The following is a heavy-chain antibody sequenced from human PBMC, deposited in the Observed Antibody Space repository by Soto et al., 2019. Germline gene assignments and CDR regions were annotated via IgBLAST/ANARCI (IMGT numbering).Heavy chain of an antibody. Sequence: GGSLRRSCAASGFTFGNYWMTWVRQAPGKGLEWVANIKPDGSEKYYVDSVKGRFTISRDNAKNSLYLQMNSLRAEDTAVYYCAREWGRQPPNPFDYWGQGTLVTVSS. D-gene: IGHD3-16*01. V-gene: IGHV3-7*01. CDR3: AREWGRQPPNPFDY. J-gene: IGHJ4*02. CDR1: GFTFGNYW. CDR2: IKPDGSEK.